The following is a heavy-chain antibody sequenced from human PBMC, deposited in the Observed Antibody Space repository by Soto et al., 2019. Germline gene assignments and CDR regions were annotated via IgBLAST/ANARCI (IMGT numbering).Heavy chain of an antibody. D-gene: IGHD3-9*01. CDR1: GFTFSSYA. J-gene: IGHJ4*02. Sequence: GGSLRLSCAASGFTFSSYAMSWVRQAPGKGLEWVSAISGSGGSTYYADSVKGRFTISRDNSKNTLYLQMNSLRAEDTAVYYCAKDIGEGYFDWLLSGFDYWGQGTLVTVSS. CDR2: ISGSGGST. CDR3: AKDIGEGYFDWLLSGFDY. V-gene: IGHV3-23*01.